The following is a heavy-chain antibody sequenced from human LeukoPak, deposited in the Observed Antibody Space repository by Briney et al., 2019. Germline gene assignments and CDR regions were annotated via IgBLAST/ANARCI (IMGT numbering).Heavy chain of an antibody. CDR2: ISGSGGTT. CDR3: AKERSGGWPFDY. CDR1: GFNFRTYS. Sequence: PGGSLRLSCAASGFNFRTYSMNWVRQAPGKGLEWVSGISGSGGTTYYADSVKGRLTISRDNSKNTLYLQMNSLRADDTALYYCAKERSGGWPFDYWGRGTLVTVSS. D-gene: IGHD6-19*01. J-gene: IGHJ4*02. V-gene: IGHV3-23*01.